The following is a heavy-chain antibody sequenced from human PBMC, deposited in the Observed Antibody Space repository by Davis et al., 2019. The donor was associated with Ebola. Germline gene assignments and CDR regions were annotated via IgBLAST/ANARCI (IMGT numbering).Heavy chain of an antibody. V-gene: IGHV3-30-3*01. CDR2: ISFVGVYK. CDR3: ARDRIPDY. CDR1: TFTFSSYA. D-gene: IGHD5-18*01. J-gene: IGHJ4*02. Sequence: GRSLTLSCPASTFTFSSYAMHCVRQPPGKGLEWVALISFVGVYKWYADSVTGRFTISRDTSKSTLFLQINSLRPEDTAVYYCARDRIPDYWGQGTLVTVSS.